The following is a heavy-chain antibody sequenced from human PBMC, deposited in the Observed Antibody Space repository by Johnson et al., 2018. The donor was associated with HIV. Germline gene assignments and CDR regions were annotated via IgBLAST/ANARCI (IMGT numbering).Heavy chain of an antibody. CDR3: AKDMGSSWYDPWDAFDI. J-gene: IGHJ3*02. CDR1: GFTFDDYA. CDR2: ISWNSGSI. Sequence: QLVESGGALVQPGRSLRLSCAASGFTFDDYAMHWVRQVPGKGLEWVSGISWNSGSIGYADSVKGRFTISRDNAKNSLYLQMNSLRAEDTALYYCAKDMGSSWYDPWDAFDIWGQGTVVTVSS. D-gene: IGHD6-13*01. V-gene: IGHV3-9*01.